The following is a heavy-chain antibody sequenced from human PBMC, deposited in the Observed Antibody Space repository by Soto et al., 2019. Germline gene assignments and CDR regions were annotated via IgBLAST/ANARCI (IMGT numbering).Heavy chain of an antibody. CDR3: ARVHRIYVILPGKPRTRHYGTDV. Sequence: ASVKVSCKASGYTFASYYMHWVRQAPGQGLEWMGIINPSGGSTSYAQKFQGRVTMTRDTSTSTVYMELSSLRSEDTAVYYCARVHRIYVILPGKPRTRHYGTDVWGQGTTVTVSS. CDR2: INPSGGST. V-gene: IGHV1-46*01. J-gene: IGHJ6*02. D-gene: IGHD3-9*01. CDR1: GYTFASYY.